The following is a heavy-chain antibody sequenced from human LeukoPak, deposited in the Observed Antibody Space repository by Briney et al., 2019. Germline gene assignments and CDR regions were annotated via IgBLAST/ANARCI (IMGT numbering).Heavy chain of an antibody. D-gene: IGHD6-6*01. CDR1: GFTFSSYA. CDR2: VSGSGGST. CDR3: AKGLAARATYYMDV. Sequence: PGGSLRLSCAASGFTFSSYAMSWVRQAPGKGLEWVSAVSGSGGSTYYADSVKGRFTISRDNSKNTLYLQMNSLRAEDTAVYYCAKGLAARATYYMDVWGKGTTVTVSS. J-gene: IGHJ6*03. V-gene: IGHV3-23*01.